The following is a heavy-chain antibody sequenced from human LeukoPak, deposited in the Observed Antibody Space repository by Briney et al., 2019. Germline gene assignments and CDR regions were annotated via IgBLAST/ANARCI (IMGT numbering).Heavy chain of an antibody. V-gene: IGHV4-34*01. CDR3: ARDEYGSGDYYYYYMDV. CDR1: GGSFSGYY. D-gene: IGHD3-10*01. Sequence: PSETLSLTCAVDGGSFSGYYWGWIRQPPGKGLEWVGSIYYSGSTYYNPSLKSRVTISVDPSKNQFSLKLSSVTAADTAVYYCARDEYGSGDYYYYYMDVWGKGTTVTVSS. CDR2: IYYSGST. J-gene: IGHJ6*03.